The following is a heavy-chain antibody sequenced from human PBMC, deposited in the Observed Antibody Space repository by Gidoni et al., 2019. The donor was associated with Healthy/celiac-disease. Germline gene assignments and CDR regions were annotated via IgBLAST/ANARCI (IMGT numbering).Heavy chain of an antibody. CDR2: IWYDGSNK. V-gene: IGHV3-33*01. CDR3: ARDRVRQLANYYYYGMDV. D-gene: IGHD6-13*01. J-gene: IGHJ6*02. CDR1: GFPFSSYG. Sequence: QVQLVESGGGVVQPGRSLRLSGAASGFPFSSYGMHWVRQAPGKGLEWVAVIWYDGSNKYYADSVKGRFTISRDNSKNTLYLQMNSLRAEDTAVYYCARDRVRQLANYYYYGMDVWGQGTTVTVSS.